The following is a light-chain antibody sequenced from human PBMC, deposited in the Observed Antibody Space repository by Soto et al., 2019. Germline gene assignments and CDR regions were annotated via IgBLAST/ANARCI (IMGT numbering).Light chain of an antibody. CDR3: AAWEDSVNLWL. J-gene: IGLJ3*02. CDR2: SNN. CDR1: PSNIGSNY. Sequence: QSALTQPPSASGIPGQTVTLSCSGSPSNIGSNYVYWYQQLPGTAPKLLIYSNNQRPSGVPDRFSGSKSGTSGSLAISGLRYEDEADYYCAAWEDSVNLWLFGGGTKVTVL. V-gene: IGLV1-47*02.